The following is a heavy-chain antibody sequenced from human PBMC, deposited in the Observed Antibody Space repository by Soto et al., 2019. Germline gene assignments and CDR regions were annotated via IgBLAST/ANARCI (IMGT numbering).Heavy chain of an antibody. D-gene: IGHD3-10*01. V-gene: IGHV3-23*01. CDR1: GFTFSSYV. Sequence: EVQLLESGGGLVQPGGSLRLSCAASGFTFSSYVMSWVRQAPGKGLEWVATITASGTTTYYADSVKGRFTLSRDNSKNTLSRHMNYLRVEDTAVYPGGWELIAFDFWGQGTLVSVSS. J-gene: IGHJ4*02. CDR2: ITASGTTT. CDR3: GWELIAFDF.